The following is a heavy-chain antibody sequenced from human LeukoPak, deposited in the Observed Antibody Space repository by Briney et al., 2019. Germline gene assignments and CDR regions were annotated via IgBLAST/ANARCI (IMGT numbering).Heavy chain of an antibody. V-gene: IGHV3-9*01. CDR3: AKESRDYYDSSGLYDY. Sequence: TGGSLRLSCAASGFTFDDYAMHWVRQAPGKGLEWVSGISWNSGSIGYADSVKGRFTISRDNAKNSLYLQMNSLRGEDTALYYCAKESRDYYDSSGLYDYWGQGTLVTVSS. J-gene: IGHJ4*02. CDR2: ISWNSGSI. CDR1: GFTFDDYA. D-gene: IGHD3-22*01.